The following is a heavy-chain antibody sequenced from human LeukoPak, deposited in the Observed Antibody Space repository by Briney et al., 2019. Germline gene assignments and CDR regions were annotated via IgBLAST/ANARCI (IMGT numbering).Heavy chain of an antibody. D-gene: IGHD3-22*01. Sequence: GGSLRLSCAASGFSFSNYAMSWVRQAPGKGLEWLSSITASGATTFYADSVKGRFTISRDNSKNTLYLQMNSLRAEDTAVYYCARDMGYYYDSSRRWDYWGQGTLVTVSS. J-gene: IGHJ4*02. CDR1: GFSFSNYA. V-gene: IGHV3-23*01. CDR2: ITASGATT. CDR3: ARDMGYYYDSSRRWDY.